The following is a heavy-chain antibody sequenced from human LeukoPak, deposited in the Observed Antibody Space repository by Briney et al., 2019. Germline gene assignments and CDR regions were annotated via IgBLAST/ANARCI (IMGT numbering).Heavy chain of an antibody. V-gene: IGHV1-2*02. J-gene: IGHJ5*02. CDR3: ARDVAYCGSGSYYDNWFDP. CDR2: INPNSGGT. D-gene: IGHD3-10*01. Sequence: ASVKVSCKASGYTFTSYDINWVRQATGQGLEWMGWINPNSGGTNYAQKFQGRVTMTRDTSISTAYMELSRLRSDDTAVYYCARDVAYCGSGSYYDNWFDPWGQGTLVTVSS. CDR1: GYTFTSYD.